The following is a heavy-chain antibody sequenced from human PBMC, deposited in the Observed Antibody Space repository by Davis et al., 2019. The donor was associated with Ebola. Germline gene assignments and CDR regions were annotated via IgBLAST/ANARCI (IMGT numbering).Heavy chain of an antibody. J-gene: IGHJ5*02. CDR2: INHSRST. CDR3: ARGYSNWFDP. CDR1: GGSISSSSYY. V-gene: IGHV4-39*07. D-gene: IGHD2-15*01. Sequence: SETLSLTCTVSGGSISSSSYYWGWIRQPPGKGLEWIGEINHSRSTNYNPSLKSRVTISVDTSKNQFSLKLSSVTAADTAVYYCARGYSNWFDPWGQGTLVTVSS.